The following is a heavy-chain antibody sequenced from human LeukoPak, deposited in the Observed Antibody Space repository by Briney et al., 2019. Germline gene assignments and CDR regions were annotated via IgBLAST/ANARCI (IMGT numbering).Heavy chain of an antibody. Sequence: GGSLRLSCAASGFTFSSYWMSWVRQAPGKGLEWVANIKQDGSEKYYVDSVKGRFTISRDNAKNSLYLQMNSLRAEDTAVYYCARAYSSSWYPFDYWGQGTLVTVSS. D-gene: IGHD6-13*01. J-gene: IGHJ4*02. CDR2: IKQDGSEK. CDR3: ARAYSSSWYPFDY. V-gene: IGHV3-7*01. CDR1: GFTFSSYW.